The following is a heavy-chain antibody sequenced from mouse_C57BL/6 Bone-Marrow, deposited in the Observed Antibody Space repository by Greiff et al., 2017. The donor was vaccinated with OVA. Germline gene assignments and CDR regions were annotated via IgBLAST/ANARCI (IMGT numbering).Heavy chain of an antibody. J-gene: IGHJ4*01. CDR3: ARKRAYYSNYEGRAMDY. CDR2: IYPSDSET. Sequence: QVQLQQPGAELVRPGSSVKLSCKASGYTFTSYWMDWVKQRPGQGLEWIGNIYPSDSETHYNQKFKDKATLTVAKSSSTAYMQLSSLTSEDSAVYYCARKRAYYSNYEGRAMDYWGQGTSVTGSS. D-gene: IGHD2-5*01. CDR1: GYTFTSYW. V-gene: IGHV1-61*01.